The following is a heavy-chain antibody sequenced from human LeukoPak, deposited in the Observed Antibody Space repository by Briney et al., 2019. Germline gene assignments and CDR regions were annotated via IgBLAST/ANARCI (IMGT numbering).Heavy chain of an antibody. CDR1: GFTFGDYA. Sequence: GGSLRLSCTASGFTFGDYAMSWFRQASGKGLEWVGFIRSKAYGGTAEYAASVKGRFTISRDDSKSIAYLQMNSLKTEDTAVYYCAKDGGSGYYYFDYWGQGTLVTVSS. CDR3: AKDGGSGYYYFDY. V-gene: IGHV3-49*03. J-gene: IGHJ4*02. D-gene: IGHD3-22*01. CDR2: IRSKAYGGTA.